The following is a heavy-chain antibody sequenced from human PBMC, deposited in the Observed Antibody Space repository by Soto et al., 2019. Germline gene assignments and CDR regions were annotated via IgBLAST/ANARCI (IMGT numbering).Heavy chain of an antibody. V-gene: IGHV1-69*13. Sequence: SVKGSCKASGGTFSSYAISWVRQAPGQGLEWMGGIIPIFGTANYAQKFQGRVTITADESTSTAYMELSSLRSEDTAVYYCARAFSGAMATIRGYYYYGMDVWGQGTTVTVSS. CDR1: GGTFSSYA. J-gene: IGHJ6*02. CDR2: IIPIFGTA. D-gene: IGHD5-12*01. CDR3: ARAFSGAMATIRGYYYYGMDV.